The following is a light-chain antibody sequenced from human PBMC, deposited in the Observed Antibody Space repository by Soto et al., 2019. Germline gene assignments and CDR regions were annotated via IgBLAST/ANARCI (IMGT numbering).Light chain of an antibody. CDR2: GAA. CDR1: ESIRTY. Sequence: DIQVTQSPSSLSASVGDRVTITCRASESIRTYVNWYQQHPGKAPKLLIFGAANLQNGVPSRFGGSGSGTDFSLSISGLQVEDFATYCCQQTHTAPYTFGQGTKVEI. CDR3: QQTHTAPYT. J-gene: IGKJ1*01. V-gene: IGKV1-39*01.